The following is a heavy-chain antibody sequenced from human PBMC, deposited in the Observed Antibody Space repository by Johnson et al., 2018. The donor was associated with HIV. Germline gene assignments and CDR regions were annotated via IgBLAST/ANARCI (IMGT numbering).Heavy chain of an antibody. V-gene: IGHV3-74*02. CDR2: MNADGKTT. CDR1: GFTFDDYA. J-gene: IGHJ3*02. D-gene: IGHD1-1*01. CDR3: ATSTASDALDI. Sequence: EVQLVESGGGVVRPGGSLRLSCAASGFTFDDYAMHWVRQAPGKGLVWVSRMNADGKTTTYADSVTGRFTISRDNSKNTLFLQMNSLRADDTAMYYCATSTASDALDIWGQGTMVTVSS.